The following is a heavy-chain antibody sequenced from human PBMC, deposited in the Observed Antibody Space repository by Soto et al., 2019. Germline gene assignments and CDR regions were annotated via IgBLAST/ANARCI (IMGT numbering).Heavy chain of an antibody. D-gene: IGHD2-21*02. CDR3: ARLLSAYCGGDCYSGFDY. J-gene: IGHJ4*02. CDR2: IKQDGSEK. V-gene: IGHV3-7*01. CDR1: GFTSSSYW. Sequence: GGSLRLSCAASGFTSSSYWMSWVRQAPGKGLEWVANIKQDGSEKYYVDSVKGRFTISRDNAKNSLYLQMNSLRAEDTAVYYCARLLSAYCGGDCYSGFDYWGQGT.